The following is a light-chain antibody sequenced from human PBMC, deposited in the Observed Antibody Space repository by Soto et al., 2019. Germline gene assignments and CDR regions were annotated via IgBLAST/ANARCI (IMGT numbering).Light chain of an antibody. CDR1: QGISSW. CDR3: QHANSFPRRLT. CDR2: AAS. Sequence: DIQMTQSPSSVSASVGDRVTITGRASQGISSWLAWYQQKPGKAPKLLIYAASSLQSGVRSRFTGSGTGTDFTLTIGSLQPEYFAAYYCQHANSFPRRLTFGVWTKVEFK. V-gene: IGKV1D-12*01. J-gene: IGKJ4*01.